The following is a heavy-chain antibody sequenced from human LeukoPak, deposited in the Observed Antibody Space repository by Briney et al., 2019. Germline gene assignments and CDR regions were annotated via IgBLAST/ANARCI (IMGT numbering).Heavy chain of an antibody. CDR3: ARGSTAAANFDF. CDR2: IKQDGSAK. Sequence: GGSLRLSCVASGFTFSTYWMSWVRQAPGKVLEWVDNIKQDGSAKDYVDSVKGRFTISRDNAKNSLYLQMNSLRAEDTAVYYCARGSTAAANFDFWGQGILVSVSS. J-gene: IGHJ4*02. D-gene: IGHD2-2*01. CDR1: GFTFSTYW. V-gene: IGHV3-7*01.